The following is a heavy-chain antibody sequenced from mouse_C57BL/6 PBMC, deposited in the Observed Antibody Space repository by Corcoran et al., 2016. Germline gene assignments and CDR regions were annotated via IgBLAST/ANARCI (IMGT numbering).Heavy chain of an antibody. CDR2: INPNNGGT. J-gene: IGHJ4*01. D-gene: IGHD3-3*01. CDR3: AREGPYAMDY. V-gene: IGHV1-19*01. CDR1: GYTFTDYY. Sequence: EVQLQQSGPVLVKPGASVKMSCKASGYTFTDYYMNWVKQSHGKSLEWIGVINPNNGGTIYNQKFKGKATLTVDKSSSTAYMELRSLTSEDTAVYYCAREGPYAMDYWGQGTSVTVSS.